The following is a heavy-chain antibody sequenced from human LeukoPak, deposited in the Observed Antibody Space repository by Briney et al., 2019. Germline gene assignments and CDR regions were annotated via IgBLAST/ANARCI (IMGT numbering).Heavy chain of an antibody. CDR2: ISASGGNA. CDR3: AKGTVAASGTFDY. V-gene: IGHV3-23*01. CDR1: GFTFSSYP. D-gene: IGHD6-19*01. J-gene: IGHJ4*02. Sequence: GGALRLSFATSGFTFSSYPMSGVRQAPGKGREWVSTISASGGNAYYADSVKGRFTMSRDNSKNTLYLQMNSLRAEDTAVYYCAKGTVAASGTFDYWGQGTLVTVSS.